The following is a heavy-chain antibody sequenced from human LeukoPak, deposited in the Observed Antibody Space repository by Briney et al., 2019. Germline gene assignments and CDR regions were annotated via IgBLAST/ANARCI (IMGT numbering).Heavy chain of an antibody. J-gene: IGHJ3*02. Sequence: SETLSLTCIVSGYSISSGYFWGWIRQPPGKGLEWIGNIHHSGSTYYNPSLKSRVTISVDTSKNQFSLKLSSVTAADTAVYYCARGAIDFWSGYNIDAFDIWGQGTMVTVSS. D-gene: IGHD3-3*01. CDR2: IHHSGST. CDR1: GYSISSGYF. CDR3: ARGAIDFWSGYNIDAFDI. V-gene: IGHV4-38-2*02.